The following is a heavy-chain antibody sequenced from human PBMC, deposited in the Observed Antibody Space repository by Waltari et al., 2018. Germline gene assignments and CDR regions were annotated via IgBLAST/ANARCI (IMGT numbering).Heavy chain of an antibody. Sequence: QVQLVQSGAEVKKPGASVKVSCKVSGYTLTELSMHWVRQAPGKGLEWMGGFDPEDGETIYAQKVQGRVTMTEDTSTDTAYMELSSLRSEDTAVYYCATATQTLEMAIPGGYYFDYWGQGTLVTVSS. CDR1: GYTLTELS. CDR2: FDPEDGET. CDR3: ATATQTLEMAIPGGYYFDY. D-gene: IGHD2-21*01. V-gene: IGHV1-24*01. J-gene: IGHJ4*02.